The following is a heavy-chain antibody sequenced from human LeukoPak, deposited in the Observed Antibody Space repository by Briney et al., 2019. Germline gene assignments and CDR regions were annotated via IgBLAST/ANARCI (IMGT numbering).Heavy chain of an antibody. V-gene: IGHV4-39*01. CDR1: GGSISSSSYY. CDR3: ARHVDSGGYLEHDAFDI. Sequence: PSETLSLTCTVSGGSISSSSYYWGWIRQPPGKGLEWIGSIYYSGSTYYNPSLKSRVTISVDTSKNQFSLKLSSVTAADTAVYYCARHVDSGGYLEHDAFDIWGQGTMVTVSS. CDR2: IYYSGST. D-gene: IGHD3-22*01. J-gene: IGHJ3*02.